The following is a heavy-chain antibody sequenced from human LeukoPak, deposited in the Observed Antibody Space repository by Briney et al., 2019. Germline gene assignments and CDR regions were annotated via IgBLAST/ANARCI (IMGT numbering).Heavy chain of an antibody. Sequence: GGSLRLSCAASGFTFSSYSMNWVRQAPGKGLEWVSSISSSSSYIYYADSVKGRFTISRDNAKNSLYLQMNSLRAEDTAVYYCARAYDILTGYYKGNWFDPWGQGTLVTASS. CDR2: ISSSSSYI. V-gene: IGHV3-21*01. CDR1: GFTFSSYS. CDR3: ARAYDILTGYYKGNWFDP. J-gene: IGHJ5*02. D-gene: IGHD3-9*01.